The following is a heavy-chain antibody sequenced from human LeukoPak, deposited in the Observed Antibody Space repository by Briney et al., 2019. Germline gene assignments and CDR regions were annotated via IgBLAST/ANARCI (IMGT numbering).Heavy chain of an antibody. Sequence: ASVKVSCKASGYTFTSYGISWVRQAPGQGLEWMGWISAYNGNANYAQKLQGRVTMTTDTSTSTAYMELRSLRSDDTAVYYCARDPWSGWPENWFDPWGQGTLVTVSS. J-gene: IGHJ5*02. CDR1: GYTFTSYG. D-gene: IGHD6-19*01. V-gene: IGHV1-18*01. CDR3: ARDPWSGWPENWFDP. CDR2: ISAYNGNA.